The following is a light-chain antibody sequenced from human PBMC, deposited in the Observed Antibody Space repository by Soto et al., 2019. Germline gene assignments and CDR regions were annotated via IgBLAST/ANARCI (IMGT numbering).Light chain of an antibody. CDR1: QSVSSS. Sequence: EIVMTQSPATLSVSPGDRATLSCRASQSVSSSLAWYQQIPGQAPRLLIYDASTRATGIPARFGGNGSGTEFTLTISSLQSEDFAVYYCQQYNNWPPLTFGGGTKVDIK. J-gene: IGKJ4*01. CDR3: QQYNNWPPLT. CDR2: DAS. V-gene: IGKV3-15*01.